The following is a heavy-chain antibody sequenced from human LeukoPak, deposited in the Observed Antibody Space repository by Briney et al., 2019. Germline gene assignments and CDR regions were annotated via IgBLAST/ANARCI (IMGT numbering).Heavy chain of an antibody. CDR2: IKQDGSEK. CDR3: ARPRGNY. CDR1: GFTFSSYW. V-gene: IGHV3-7*01. J-gene: IGHJ4*02. Sequence: PGGSLRLSCAVSGFTFSSYWMSWVRQAPGKGLEWVANIKQDGSEKYYVDSVKGRFTISRDNAKNSLYLQMNSLRAEDTAVYYCARPRGNYWGQGTLVTVSS. D-gene: IGHD3-16*01.